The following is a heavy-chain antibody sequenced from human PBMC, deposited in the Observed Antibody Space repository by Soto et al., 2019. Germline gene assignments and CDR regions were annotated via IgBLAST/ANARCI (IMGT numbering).Heavy chain of an antibody. V-gene: IGHV3-48*03. Sequence: GGSLRLSCVDSGITISSYEMNWVRQAPGKGLEWVSYINDVGTTIYYADSVKGRFTISRDNAQNALYLQMSSLRAEDTAVYYCVRGLCTSTICYRQYYALDVWGQGTTVTVSS. CDR2: INDVGTTI. D-gene: IGHD2-2*02. CDR1: GITISSYE. J-gene: IGHJ6*02. CDR3: VRGLCTSTICYRQYYALDV.